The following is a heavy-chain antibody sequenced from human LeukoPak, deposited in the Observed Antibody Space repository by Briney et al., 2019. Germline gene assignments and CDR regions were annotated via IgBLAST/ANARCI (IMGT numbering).Heavy chain of an antibody. V-gene: IGHV4-39*07. D-gene: IGHD3-10*01. CDR3: AKEGGVRGDYNWFDP. CDR1: GGSISSSSYY. J-gene: IGHJ5*02. CDR2: IYYSGST. Sequence: SETLSLTCTVSGGSISSSSYYWGWIRQPPGKGLEWIGSIYYSGSTYYNPSLKSRVTISVDTSKNQFSLKLSSVTAADTAVYYRAKEGGVRGDYNWFDPWGQGTLVTVSS.